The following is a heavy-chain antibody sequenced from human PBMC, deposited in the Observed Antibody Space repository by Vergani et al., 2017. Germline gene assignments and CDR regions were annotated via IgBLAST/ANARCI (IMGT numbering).Heavy chain of an antibody. CDR1: GFTFSNAW. CDR2: IKSKTDGGTT. D-gene: IGHD3-3*01. V-gene: IGHV3-15*01. CDR3: TTANDFWSGYAQGGY. J-gene: IGHJ4*02. Sequence: EVQLVESGGGLVKPGGSLRLSCAASGFTFSNAWMSWVRQAPGKGLEWVGRIKSKTDGGTTDYAAPVKGRFTISRDDSKNTLYLQMNSLKTEDTAVYYCTTANDFWSGYAQGGYWGQGTLVTVSS.